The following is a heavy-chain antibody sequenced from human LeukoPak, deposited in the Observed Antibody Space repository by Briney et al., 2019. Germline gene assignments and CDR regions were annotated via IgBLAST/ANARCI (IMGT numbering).Heavy chain of an antibody. CDR1: GGSISSSSYY. CDR2: IYYSGST. J-gene: IGHJ5*02. Sequence: SETLSLTCTVSGGSISSSSYYWGWIRQPPGKGLEWIGSIYYSGSTYYNPSLKSRVTISVDTSKNQFSLKLSSVTAADTAVYYCARTYYYDSSGPKWFDPWGQGTLVTVSS. V-gene: IGHV4-39*01. D-gene: IGHD3-22*01. CDR3: ARTYYYDSSGPKWFDP.